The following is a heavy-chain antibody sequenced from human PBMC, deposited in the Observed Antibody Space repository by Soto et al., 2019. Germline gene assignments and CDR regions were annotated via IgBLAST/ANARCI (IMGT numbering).Heavy chain of an antibody. CDR3: ARRTNRVGAPFEY. Sequence: PGESLKISCKASGYTFTTSWIAWVRQVPGKGLQWMGIIYPGDSETTYSPSFQGQVTISADKSITTAYLQWSSLQASDSGMYYCARRTNRVGAPFEYWGQGTVVTVS. D-gene: IGHD1-26*01. CDR2: IYPGDSET. V-gene: IGHV5-51*01. J-gene: IGHJ4*02. CDR1: GYTFTTSW.